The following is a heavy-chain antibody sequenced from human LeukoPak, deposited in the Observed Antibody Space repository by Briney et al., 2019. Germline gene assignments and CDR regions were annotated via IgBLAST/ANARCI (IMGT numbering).Heavy chain of an antibody. CDR1: GYTFTGYY. D-gene: IGHD6-13*01. CDR3: ARAAAVRWANPNDMGY. J-gene: IGHJ4*02. Sequence: ASVKVSYKASGYTFTGYYMHWVRQAPGQGLEWMGWINPNSGGTNYAQKFQGRVTMTRDTSISTAYMELSRLRSDDTAVYYCARAAAVRWANPNDMGYWGQGTLVTVSS. V-gene: IGHV1-2*02. CDR2: INPNSGGT.